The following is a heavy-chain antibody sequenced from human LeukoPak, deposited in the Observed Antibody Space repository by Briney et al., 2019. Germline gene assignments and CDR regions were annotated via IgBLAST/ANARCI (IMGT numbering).Heavy chain of an antibody. Sequence: SETLSLTCTVSGGSISSYYWSWIPQPPGKGLEWIGYIYYSGSTNYNPSLKSRVTISVDTSKNQFSLKLSSVTAADTAVYYCARDASLWGFDYWGQGTLVTVSS. CDR3: ARDASLWGFDY. V-gene: IGHV4-59*01. CDR1: GGSISSYY. CDR2: IYYSGST. D-gene: IGHD3-16*01. J-gene: IGHJ4*02.